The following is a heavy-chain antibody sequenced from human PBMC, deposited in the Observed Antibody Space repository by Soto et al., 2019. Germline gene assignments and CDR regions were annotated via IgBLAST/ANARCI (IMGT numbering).Heavy chain of an antibody. D-gene: IGHD1-7*01. Sequence: QVQLQQWGAGLLKPSETLSLTCAVYGGSFSGYYWSWIRQPPGKGLEWIGEINHSGSTNYNPSIKSRDTISVDTSKNHFSLKLSSVTAADTAVHYCASGDSWNYYPFDYWGQGTLVTVSS. CDR1: GGSFSGYY. CDR2: INHSGST. V-gene: IGHV4-34*01. J-gene: IGHJ4*02. CDR3: ASGDSWNYYPFDY.